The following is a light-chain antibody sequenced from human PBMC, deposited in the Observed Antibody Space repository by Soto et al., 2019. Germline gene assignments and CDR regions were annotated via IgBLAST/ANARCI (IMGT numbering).Light chain of an antibody. J-gene: IGLJ1*01. CDR1: SRDVGGYNL. Sequence: LTDPASVSASPGQSITISCTGGSRDVGGYNLVSWYQQHPGKVPKLIIYEGNQRPSGVSNRFSGSKSGNTASLTISGLQAEDEADYYCCSFAGSLYVFRTGTKVNVL. V-gene: IGLV2-23*01. CDR2: EGN. CDR3: CSFAGSLYV.